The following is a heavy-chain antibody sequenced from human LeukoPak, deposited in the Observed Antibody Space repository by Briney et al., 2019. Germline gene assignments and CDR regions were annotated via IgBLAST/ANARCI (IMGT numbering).Heavy chain of an antibody. CDR1: GFTFSSYG. CDR2: IWYDGSNK. V-gene: IGHV3-33*01. J-gene: IGHJ4*02. D-gene: IGHD3-10*01. CDR3: ARDGSGDYFDY. Sequence: GRSLRLSCAASGFTFSSYGMHWVRQAPGKGLEWVAVIWYDGSNKYYADSVKGRFTISRDNSKNTLYPQMNSLRAEDTAVYYCARDGSGDYFDYWGQGTLVTVSS.